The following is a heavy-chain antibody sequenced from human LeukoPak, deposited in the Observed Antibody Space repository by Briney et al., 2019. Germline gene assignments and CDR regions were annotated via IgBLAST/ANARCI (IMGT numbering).Heavy chain of an antibody. V-gene: IGHV1-2*03. D-gene: IGHD2-2*01. CDR3: ARGGLSSTSRFIDY. Sequence: LVASVKVSCKASGYTFTDYYMQWVRQAPGQGLEWMGWFNPNSGGTNYAQKFQGRVTMTRDTSISTAHMELSRLRSDDTAVYYCARGGLSSTSRFIDYWGQGTLVTVSS. CDR2: FNPNSGGT. CDR1: GYTFTDYY. J-gene: IGHJ4*02.